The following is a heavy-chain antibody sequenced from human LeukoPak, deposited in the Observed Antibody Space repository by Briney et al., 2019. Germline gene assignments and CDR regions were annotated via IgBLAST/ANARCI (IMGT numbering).Heavy chain of an antibody. CDR1: GGTFSSYA. CDR2: IIPIFGTA. Sequence: SVKVSCKASGGTFSSYAISWVRQAPGQGLEWMGRIIPIFGTANYAQKFQGRVTITTDESTSTAYMELSSLRSEDTAVYYCARDALRVLDYYYYYYMDVWGKGTTVTVSS. V-gene: IGHV1-69*05. CDR3: ARDALRVLDYYYYYYMDV. J-gene: IGHJ6*03.